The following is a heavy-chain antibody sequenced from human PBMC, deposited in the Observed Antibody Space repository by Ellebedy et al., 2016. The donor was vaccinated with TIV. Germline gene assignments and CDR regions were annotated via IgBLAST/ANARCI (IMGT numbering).Heavy chain of an antibody. Sequence: SQTLSLTCAVSGVSITSHFWTWIRQPAGGGLEWIGRLHPSGTPNYNPSLKSRLTISLDTSKNQVSLKLTYVSAADTAVYYCARRPVSGDYETTFDRWGRGTLVTVSS. CDR3: ARRPVSGDYETTFDR. V-gene: IGHV4-4*07. J-gene: IGHJ4*02. CDR1: GVSITSHF. CDR2: LHPSGTP. D-gene: IGHD4-17*01.